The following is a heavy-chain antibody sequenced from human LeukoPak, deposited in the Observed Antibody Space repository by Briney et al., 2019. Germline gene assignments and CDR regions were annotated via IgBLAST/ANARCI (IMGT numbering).Heavy chain of an antibody. CDR1: GGSISSSSYY. CDR2: IYYSGST. Sequence: PSETLSLTCTVSGGSISSSSYYWGWIRQPPGKGLDWIGSIYYSGSTYYNPSLKSRVTISVDTSKNQFSLKLSSVTAADTAVYYCARRIGAGYSYGLGAFDIWGQGTMVTVSS. D-gene: IGHD5-18*01. CDR3: ARRIGAGYSYGLGAFDI. J-gene: IGHJ3*02. V-gene: IGHV4-39*01.